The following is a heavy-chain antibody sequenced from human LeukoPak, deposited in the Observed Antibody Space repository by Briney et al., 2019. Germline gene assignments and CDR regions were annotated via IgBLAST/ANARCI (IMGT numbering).Heavy chain of an antibody. CDR1: GFTFSSYA. CDR2: ISGSGGGT. D-gene: IGHD6-19*01. Sequence: GGSLRLSCAASGFTFSSYAMSWVRQAPGKGLEWVSTISGSGGGTYYADSVKGRFTISRDNSKNTLSLQMSSLRAEDTAVYYCAKGQTAGTYFDYWGQGTLVTVSS. J-gene: IGHJ4*02. V-gene: IGHV3-23*01. CDR3: AKGQTAGTYFDY.